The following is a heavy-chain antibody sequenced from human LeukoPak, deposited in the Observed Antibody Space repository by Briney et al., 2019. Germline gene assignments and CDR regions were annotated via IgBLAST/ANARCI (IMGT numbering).Heavy chain of an antibody. V-gene: IGHV1-8*03. CDR3: ARDPLDRPILFSPMYYYYYMDV. Sequence: GASVKVSCKASGYSFTNYDINWVRQATGQGLEWMGWMNPKSGDTGYSQKFQGRVFITRDTSINTAYMELSSLGSDDTAVYYCARDPLDRPILFSPMYYYYYMDVWGKGTTVTVSS. CDR2: MNPKSGDT. J-gene: IGHJ6*03. CDR1: GYSFTNYD. D-gene: IGHD2-2*02.